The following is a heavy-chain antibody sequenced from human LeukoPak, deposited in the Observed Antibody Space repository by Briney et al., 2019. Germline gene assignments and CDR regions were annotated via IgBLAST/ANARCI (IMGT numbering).Heavy chain of an antibody. CDR3: TKRVKYGGTWDHFAD. J-gene: IGHJ4*02. CDR2: ISSRSDYI. V-gene: IGHV3-21*01. CDR1: GFSFSPYS. D-gene: IGHD1-26*01. Sequence: GGSLRLSCAASGFSFSPYSINWVRRAPGKGLEWVSSISSRSDYIYYADSVKGRFTISRDNANNSLYLQMNSLRAEDTAVYYCTKRVKYGGTWDHFADWGQGTLVTVSS.